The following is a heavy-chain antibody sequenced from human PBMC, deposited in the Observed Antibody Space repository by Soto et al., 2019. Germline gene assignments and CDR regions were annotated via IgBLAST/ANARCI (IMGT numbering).Heavy chain of an antibody. V-gene: IGHV1-3*01. CDR3: ARGKKPAIFAY. CDR1: RYALASYS. J-gene: IGHJ4*02. Sequence: SVKVTCEASRYALASYSMQSVRQSPGQRLAWMGWINAGNGNTKYSQKFQVRVTITRATSASTAYMELSSLTSEDTAVYYCARGKKPAIFAYWGQGTLVT. CDR2: INAGNGNT.